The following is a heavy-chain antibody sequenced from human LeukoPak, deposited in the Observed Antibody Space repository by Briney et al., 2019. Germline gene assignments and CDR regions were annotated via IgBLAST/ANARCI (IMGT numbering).Heavy chain of an antibody. D-gene: IGHD3-10*01. J-gene: IGHJ3*02. CDR2: IRGGGGVT. CDR3: AKCSASYYNDAFDI. CDR1: GSTFDNYA. Sequence: PGGSLRLSCAASGSTFDNYAMNWVRQAPGKGLEWVSYIRGGGGVTRYSDSVKDRFTISRDNSKNTLYLQMNSLRAEDTAIYYCAKCSASYYNDAFDIWGRGTMVTVSS. V-gene: IGHV3-23*01.